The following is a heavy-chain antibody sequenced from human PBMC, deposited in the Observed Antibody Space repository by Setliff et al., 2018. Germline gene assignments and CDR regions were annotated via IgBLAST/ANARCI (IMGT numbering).Heavy chain of an antibody. D-gene: IGHD2-15*01. Sequence: GGSLRLSCAASGFTFGSYEMNWVRRAPGKGLEWVSFIDSSGGRIYYAESVKGRFTISRDNAENSLYLQMNSLRPEDTAVYYCARTCSGSGCYAGLESWGQGTLVTVSS. CDR1: GFTFGSYE. J-gene: IGHJ4*02. V-gene: IGHV3-48*03. CDR3: ARTCSGSGCYAGLES. CDR2: IDSSGGRI.